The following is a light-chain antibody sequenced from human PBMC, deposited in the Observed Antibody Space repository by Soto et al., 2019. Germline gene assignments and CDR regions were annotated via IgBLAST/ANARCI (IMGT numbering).Light chain of an antibody. CDR3: QSYDSSSWV. CDR2: EDN. J-gene: IGLJ3*02. CDR1: SGSIVDNY. V-gene: IGLV6-57*01. Sequence: NFMLTQPHSVSESPGKTVTISCTRSSGSIVDNYVQWYQQRPGRTPTTVIYEDNQRPSGVPDRFSGSIDSSSNSASLTISGLETEDEADYYCQSYDSSSWVFGGGTKLTVL.